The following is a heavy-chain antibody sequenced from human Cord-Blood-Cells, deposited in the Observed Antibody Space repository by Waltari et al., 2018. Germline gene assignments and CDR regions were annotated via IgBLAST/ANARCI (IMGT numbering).Heavy chain of an antibody. D-gene: IGHD3-3*01. J-gene: IGHJ4*02. V-gene: IGHV4-39*01. Sequence: QLQLQESGPGLVKPSETLSLTCTVSGGSISSSSYYWGLIRQPPGKGLEWIGSIYYSGSTYYNPSLKSRVTISVDTSKNQFSLKLSSVTAADTAVYYCARGDYDFWSGYYDYWGQGTLVTVSS. CDR1: GGSISSSSYY. CDR2: IYYSGST. CDR3: ARGDYDFWSGYYDY.